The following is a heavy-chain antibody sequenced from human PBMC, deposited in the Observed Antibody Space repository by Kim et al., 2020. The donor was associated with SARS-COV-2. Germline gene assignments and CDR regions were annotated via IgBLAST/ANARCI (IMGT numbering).Heavy chain of an antibody. CDR3: ARGGGGGFDY. D-gene: IGHD3-3*01. Sequence: SNHHNPSLKSRVTISVDTSKNQFSLKLSSVTAADTAVYYCARGGGGGFDYWGQGTLVTVSS. J-gene: IGHJ4*02. V-gene: IGHV4-34*01. CDR2: SN.